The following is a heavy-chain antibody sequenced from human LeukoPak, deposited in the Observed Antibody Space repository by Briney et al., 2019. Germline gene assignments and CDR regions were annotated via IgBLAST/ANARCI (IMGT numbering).Heavy chain of an antibody. CDR3: ALQEYSTTWSPYNWFDP. CDR1: GYTFTGYY. V-gene: IGHV1-2*02. D-gene: IGHD6-13*01. CDR2: INPNSGGT. J-gene: IGHJ5*02. Sequence: GASVKVSCKASGYTFTGYYMHWVRQAPGQGLEWMGWINPNSGGTNYAQKFQGRVTMTEDTSTDTAYMELSSLRSEDTAVYYCALQEYSTTWSPYNWFDPWGQGTLVTVSS.